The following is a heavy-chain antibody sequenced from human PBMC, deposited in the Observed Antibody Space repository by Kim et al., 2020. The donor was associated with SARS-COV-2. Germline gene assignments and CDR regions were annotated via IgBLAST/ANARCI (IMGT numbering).Heavy chain of an antibody. Sequence: NDYAVSVKSRITINPDTSKNQFSLQLNSVTPEDTAVYYCARDRRPSAFDIWGQGTMVTVSS. D-gene: IGHD6-6*01. CDR2: N. V-gene: IGHV6-1*01. J-gene: IGHJ3*02. CDR3: ARDRRPSAFDI.